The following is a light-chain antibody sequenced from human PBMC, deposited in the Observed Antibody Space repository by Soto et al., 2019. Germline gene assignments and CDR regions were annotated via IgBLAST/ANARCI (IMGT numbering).Light chain of an antibody. CDR2: YDD. CDR1: RSNIGDNA. CDR3: AAWDDSLNGVV. V-gene: IGLV1-36*01. Sequence: QSVLTQPPSVSEAPWQRVTISCSGSRSNIGDNAVNWYQQLPGKAPRPLIYYDDLLPSGVSDRFSGSKFGTSASLAISGLQSEDEADYYCAAWDDSLNGVVFGGGTKLTVL. J-gene: IGLJ2*01.